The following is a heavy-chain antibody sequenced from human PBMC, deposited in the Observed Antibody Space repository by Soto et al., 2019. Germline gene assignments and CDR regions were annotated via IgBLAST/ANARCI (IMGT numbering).Heavy chain of an antibody. CDR3: VRERTIFGVAPGGGVDV. CDR1: GGSISTSDYT. CDR2: VYHSGAT. Sequence: SPTLSLTCAVSGGSISTSDYTWSWIRQPPGRGLEWIGSVYHSGATHYMPSLKNRLTMSLDKSKNQFSLDLTSVTAADTAVYYCVRERTIFGVAPGGGVDVWGQGTAVTVSS. V-gene: IGHV4-30-2*01. J-gene: IGHJ6*02. D-gene: IGHD3-3*01.